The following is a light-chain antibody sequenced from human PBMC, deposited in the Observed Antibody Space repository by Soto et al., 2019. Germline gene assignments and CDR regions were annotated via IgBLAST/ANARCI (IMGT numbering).Light chain of an antibody. Sequence: EIVMTQSPATLSVSPGERATLSCRASQSVSSNLAWYQQKPGQAPRLLIYGASTRATGIPARFSGSGSGTELSLNVTSLQSEDFAVDDVQHYAQWPIPIVQGTRIEIK. V-gene: IGKV3D-15*01. CDR3: QHYAQWPIP. CDR2: GAS. CDR1: QSVSSN. J-gene: IGKJ5*01.